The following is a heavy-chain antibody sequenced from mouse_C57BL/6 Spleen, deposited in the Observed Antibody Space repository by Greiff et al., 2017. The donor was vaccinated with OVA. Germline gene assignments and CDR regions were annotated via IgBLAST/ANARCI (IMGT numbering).Heavy chain of an antibody. V-gene: IGHV1-63*01. CDR3: ARSGYDYDLYYFDY. J-gene: IGHJ2*01. CDR2: IYPGGGYT. D-gene: IGHD2-4*01. CDR1: GYTFTNYW. Sequence: QVQLQQSGAELVRPGTSVKMSCKASGYTFTNYWIGWAKQRPGHGLEWIGDIYPGGGYTNYNEKFKGKATLTADKSSSTAYMQFSSLTSEDSAIYYCARSGYDYDLYYFDYWGQGITLTVSS.